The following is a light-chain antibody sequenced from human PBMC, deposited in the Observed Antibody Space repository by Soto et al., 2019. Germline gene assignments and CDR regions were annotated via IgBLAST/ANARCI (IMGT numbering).Light chain of an antibody. CDR1: QGVSRK. J-gene: IGKJ4*01. CDR3: QQRSNWPPT. V-gene: IGKV3-15*01. Sequence: EIVMTQSPGTLSVAPGERVTLSCRASQGVSRKLAWYQHKSGQAPRLLISGASAGATGIPARFSGSGSGTEFTLTISSLQSEDCAVYYCQQRSNWPPTFGGGTKVDIK. CDR2: GAS.